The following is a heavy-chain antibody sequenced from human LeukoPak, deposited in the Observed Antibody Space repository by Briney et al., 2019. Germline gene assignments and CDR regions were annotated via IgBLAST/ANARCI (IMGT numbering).Heavy chain of an antibody. CDR1: GGSFSGYY. CDR2: INHSGST. D-gene: IGHD4-17*01. V-gene: IGHV4-34*01. Sequence: SETLSLTCAVYGGSFSGYYWSWIRQPPGKGLEWIGEINHSGSTNYNPSLKSRVTISVDTSKNQFSLKLSSVTAADTAVYYCAGSMTTVTPPHYWGQGTLVTVSS. J-gene: IGHJ4*02. CDR3: AGSMTTVTPPHY.